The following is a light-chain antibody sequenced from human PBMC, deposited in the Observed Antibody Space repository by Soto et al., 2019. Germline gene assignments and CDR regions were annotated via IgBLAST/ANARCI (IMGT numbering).Light chain of an antibody. CDR2: AAS. Sequence: AIRMTQSPSSLSASTGDRVTITCRASQGISSYLAWYQQKPGKAPKLLIYAASTLQSGVPSRFRGSGSGTDFTLTISCLQSEDFETYYCQQYYSYPLTFGGGTKVDLK. J-gene: IGKJ4*01. CDR1: QGISSY. V-gene: IGKV1-8*01. CDR3: QQYYSYPLT.